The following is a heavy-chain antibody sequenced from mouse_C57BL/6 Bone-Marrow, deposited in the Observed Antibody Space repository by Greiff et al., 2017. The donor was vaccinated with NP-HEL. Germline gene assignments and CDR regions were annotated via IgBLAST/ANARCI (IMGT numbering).Heavy chain of an antibody. CDR2: ISSGGSYT. J-gene: IGHJ2*01. V-gene: IGHV5-6*01. Sequence: EVQLQESGGDLVKPGGSLKLSCAASGFTFSSYGMSWVRQTPDKRLEWVANISSGGSYTYYPDSVKGRFTISRDNAKNTLYLQMSSLKSEDTAMYYCARRSPFDYWGQGTTLTVSS. CDR1: GFTFSSYG. CDR3: ARRSPFDY.